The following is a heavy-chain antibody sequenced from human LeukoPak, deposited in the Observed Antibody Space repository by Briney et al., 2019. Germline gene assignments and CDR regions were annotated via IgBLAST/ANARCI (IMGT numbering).Heavy chain of an antibody. D-gene: IGHD3-10*01. CDR1: GGSFSGYY. J-gene: IGHJ5*02. V-gene: IGHV4-34*01. CDR2: INHSGST. Sequence: ASETLSLTCAVYGGSFSGYYWSWIRQPPGKGLEWIGEINHSGSTNYNPSLKSRVTISVDTSKNQFSLKLSSVTAADTAVYYCARKIMVRGVIITRRNWFDPWGQGTLVTVSS. CDR3: ARKIMVRGVIITRRNWFDP.